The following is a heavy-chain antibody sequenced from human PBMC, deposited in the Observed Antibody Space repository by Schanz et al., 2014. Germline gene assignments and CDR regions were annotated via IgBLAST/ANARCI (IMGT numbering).Heavy chain of an antibody. CDR3: AKDHPSSGWPAFDV. D-gene: IGHD6-19*01. V-gene: IGHV3-23*01. CDR2: ITRQGTT. J-gene: IGHJ4*02. Sequence: EVQLLESGGGVVQPGRSLRLSCTGSRFTISRNPIHWVRQAPGKGLEWVSGITRQGTTYYADFVKGRFSISRDLSSNTLYLQMNSLRADDSAIYYCAKDHPSSGWPAFDVWGQGTQXTVSS. CDR1: RFTISRNP.